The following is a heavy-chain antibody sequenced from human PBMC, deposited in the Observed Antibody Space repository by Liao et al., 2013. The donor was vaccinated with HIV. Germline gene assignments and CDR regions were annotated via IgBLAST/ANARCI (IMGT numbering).Heavy chain of an antibody. V-gene: IGHV4-34*02. Sequence: QVQLQQWGTGLLKPSETLSLTCAVYGGSFSDHSWSWIRQPSGKGLEWIGEVNLSGGITYNPSLKSRLTISVDTSQKQISLKLSSVTTADTAVYYCARDPGSSMVRGVMPFDIWGQGTRVTVSS. CDR3: ARDPGSSMVRGVMPFDI. CDR2: VNLSGGI. J-gene: IGHJ3*02. CDR1: GGSFSDHS. D-gene: IGHD3-10*01.